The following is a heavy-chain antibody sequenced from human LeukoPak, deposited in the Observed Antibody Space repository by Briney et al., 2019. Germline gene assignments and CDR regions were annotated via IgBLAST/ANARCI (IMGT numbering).Heavy chain of an antibody. D-gene: IGHD6-13*01. V-gene: IGHV3-21*01. J-gene: IGHJ3*02. CDR1: GFTFSSYS. CDR2: ISSSSSYI. CDR3: ARGGAAAGLDAFDI. Sequence: GSLRLSCAASGFTFSSYSMNWVRPAPGKGLEWVSSISSSSSYIYYADSVKGRFTISRDNAKNSLYLQMNSLRAEDTAVYYCARGGAAAGLDAFDIWGQGTVVTVSS.